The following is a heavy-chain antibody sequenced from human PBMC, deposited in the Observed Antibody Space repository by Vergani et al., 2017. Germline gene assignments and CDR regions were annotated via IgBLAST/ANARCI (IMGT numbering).Heavy chain of an antibody. CDR2: IKSTFDRGTT. Sequence: EVQLVESGGGIVKPGGSRRLSCVASGFSFRNAWMNWVRRTPGKGLEWVGRIKSTFDRGTTDYAAAVKGRLTISRDDSKNTLFLQMNGLKTEDIGVYYCTTDPRYCGDGSCYWLRDHHYYGMDVWGQGTTVTVSS. CDR1: GFSFRNAW. V-gene: IGHV3-15*07. CDR3: TTDPRYCGDGSCYWLRDHHYYGMDV. J-gene: IGHJ6*02. D-gene: IGHD2-21*01.